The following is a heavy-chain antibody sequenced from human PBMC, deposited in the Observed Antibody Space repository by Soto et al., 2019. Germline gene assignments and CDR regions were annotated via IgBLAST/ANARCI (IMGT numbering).Heavy chain of an antibody. J-gene: IGHJ6*02. CDR3: ARHPSGYCSGGSCYAHYGMDV. CDR1: GYSFTSYW. Sequence: GESLKISCKGSGYSFTSYWISWVRQMPGKGLEWMGRIGPSDSYTNYSPSFQGHVTISADKSISTAYLQWSSLKASDTAMYYCARHPSGYCSGGSCYAHYGMDVWGQGT. D-gene: IGHD2-15*01. V-gene: IGHV5-10-1*01. CDR2: IGPSDSYT.